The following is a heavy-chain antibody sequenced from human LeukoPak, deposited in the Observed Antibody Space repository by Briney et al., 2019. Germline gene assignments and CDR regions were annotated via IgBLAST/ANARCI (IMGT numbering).Heavy chain of an antibody. CDR2: INHSGST. CDR3: ARARLYYDSSGYYYVPYYFDY. Sequence: SETLSLTCAVYGGSFSGYYWSWIRQPPGKGLEWIGEINHSGSTNYNPSLKSRVTISVDTSKNQFSLKLSSVTAADTAVYYCARARLYYDSSGYYYVPYYFDYWGQGTLVTVSS. CDR1: GGSFSGYY. J-gene: IGHJ4*02. V-gene: IGHV4-34*01. D-gene: IGHD3-22*01.